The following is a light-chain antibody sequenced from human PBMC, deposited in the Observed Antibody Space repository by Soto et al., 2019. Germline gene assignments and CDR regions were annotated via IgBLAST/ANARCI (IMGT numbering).Light chain of an antibody. CDR1: QSISSW. V-gene: IGKV1-5*03. CDR3: QQYNRYSPST. CDR2: KAS. J-gene: IGKJ3*01. Sequence: DIQMTQSPSTLSASVGDRVTITCRASQSISSWLAWYQQKPGKAPTLLIYKASRLESGVPSRFSCSGSGTEFTLTISSLQPDDFATYYCQQYNRYSPSTFGPGTKVDIK.